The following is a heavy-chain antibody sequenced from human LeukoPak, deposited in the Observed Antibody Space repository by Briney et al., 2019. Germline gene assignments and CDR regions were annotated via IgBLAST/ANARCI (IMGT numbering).Heavy chain of an antibody. J-gene: IGHJ4*02. D-gene: IGHD2-2*02. CDR3: ATAYCSSTSCYTSNFDY. CDR1: GYIFIGYY. Sequence: ASVKVSCKAFGYIFIGYYMHWVRQAPGQGLEWMGRINPNGGGTNFAQKFQGRVTMTRDTSISTAYMELSRLRSDDTAVYYCATAYCSSTSCYTSNFDYWGQGTLVTVSS. V-gene: IGHV1-2*02. CDR2: INPNGGGT.